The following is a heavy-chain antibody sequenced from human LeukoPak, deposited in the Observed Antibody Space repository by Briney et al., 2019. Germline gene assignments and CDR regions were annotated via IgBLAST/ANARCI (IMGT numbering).Heavy chain of an antibody. CDR1: GFTFSNAW. CDR2: ISGSGGST. J-gene: IGHJ4*02. Sequence: GGSLRLSCAASGFTFSNAWMSWVRQAPGKGLEWVSAISGSGGSTYYADSVKGRFTISRDNSKNTLYLQMNSLRAEDTAVYYCAKALISGIAALDYWGQGTLVTVSS. CDR3: AKALISGIAALDY. V-gene: IGHV3-23*01. D-gene: IGHD6-13*01.